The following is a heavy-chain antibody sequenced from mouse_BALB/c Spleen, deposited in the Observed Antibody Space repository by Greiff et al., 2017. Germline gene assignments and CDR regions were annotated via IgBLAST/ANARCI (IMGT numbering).Heavy chain of an antibody. CDR1: GFSLTSYG. CDR3: ARSYDGYYGDYFDY. Sequence: VMLVESGPGLVAPSQSLSITCTVSGFSLTSYGVHWVRQPPGKGLEWLGVIWAGGSTNYNSALMSRLSISKDNSKSQVFLKMNSLQTDDTAMYYCARSYDGYYGDYFDYWGQGTTLTVSS. CDR2: IWAGGST. J-gene: IGHJ2*01. D-gene: IGHD2-3*01. V-gene: IGHV2-9*02.